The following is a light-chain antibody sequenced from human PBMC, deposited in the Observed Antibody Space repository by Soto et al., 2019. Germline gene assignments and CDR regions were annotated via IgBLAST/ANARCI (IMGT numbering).Light chain of an antibody. V-gene: IGKV3-20*01. J-gene: IGKJ2*01. Sequence: ELVLTQSPGPLSLSPGERVALSCRASQSVRGDYLAWYQQQPGQPPRLLIYEASRRAPGIPDRFTGSGSGTDFILTISRLEPEDLALYFCQQYGNSPHTFGQGTKLEIK. CDR1: QSVRGDY. CDR3: QQYGNSPHT. CDR2: EAS.